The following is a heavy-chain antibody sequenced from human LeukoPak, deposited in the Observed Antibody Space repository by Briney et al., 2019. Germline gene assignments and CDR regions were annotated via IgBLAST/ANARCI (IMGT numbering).Heavy chain of an antibody. Sequence: ASVKVSCKASGYTFSNYGISWVRQAPGQGLEWMGWISSYNDNTNYAQKLQGRVTMTTDTSTSTAYMELRSLRSDDTAVYYCARAGSLWFGGDYYYMDVWGKGTTVTISS. D-gene: IGHD3-10*01. CDR3: ARAGSLWFGGDYYYMDV. J-gene: IGHJ6*03. CDR1: GYTFSNYG. CDR2: ISSYNDNT. V-gene: IGHV1-18*01.